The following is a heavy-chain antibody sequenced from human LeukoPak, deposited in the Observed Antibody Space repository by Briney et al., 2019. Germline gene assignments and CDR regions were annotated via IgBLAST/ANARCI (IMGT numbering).Heavy chain of an antibody. CDR1: GYTFTGYY. J-gene: IGHJ4*02. CDR3: ARGRCSSSWYPFGFYY. D-gene: IGHD6-13*01. V-gene: IGHV1-2*02. CDR2: INPNSGGT. Sequence: ASVKVSCKASGYTFTGYYMHWVRQAPGQGLEWMGWINPNSGGTNYAQKFQGRVTMTRDTSISTAYMELSRLRSDDTAVYYCARGRCSSSWYPFGFYYWGQGTLVTVSS.